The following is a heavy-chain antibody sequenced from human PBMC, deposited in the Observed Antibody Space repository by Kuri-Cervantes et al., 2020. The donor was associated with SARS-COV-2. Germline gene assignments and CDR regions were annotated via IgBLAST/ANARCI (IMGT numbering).Heavy chain of an antibody. CDR2: INHSGST. CDR3: AGVVPAQGGSGAFDI. V-gene: IGHV4-34*01. Sequence: SETLSLTCAVYGGSFSGYYWSWIRQPPGKGLEWIGEINHSGSTNYNPSLKSRVTISVDTSKNQFSLKLSSVTAADTAVYYCAGVVPAQGGSGAFDIWGQGTMVTVSS. J-gene: IGHJ3*02. D-gene: IGHD2-2*01. CDR1: GGSFSGYY.